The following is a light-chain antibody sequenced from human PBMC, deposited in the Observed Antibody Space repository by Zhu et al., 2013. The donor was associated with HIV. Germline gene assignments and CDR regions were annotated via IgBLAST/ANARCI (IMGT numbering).Light chain of an antibody. V-gene: IGKV1-5*01. CDR1: YNIDRW. CDR3: QQYKTYPQT. CDR2: DAS. J-gene: IGKJ2*01. Sequence: DIQLTQSPSTLSASVGDRVTITCRASYNIDRWLAWFQQKPGKAPQLLIFDASHLQSGVPSRFSGSGSGTAFTLTISSLQPDDFATYYCQQYKTYPQTFGQGTKL.